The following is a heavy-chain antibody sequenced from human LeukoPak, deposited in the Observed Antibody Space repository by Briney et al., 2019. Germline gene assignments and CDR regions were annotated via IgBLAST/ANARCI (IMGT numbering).Heavy chain of an antibody. CDR1: GFTFSSYA. CDR3: ARGGHRWLHTRGKLYYYYMDV. J-gene: IGHJ6*03. CDR2: ISSNGGST. D-gene: IGHD5-24*01. V-gene: IGHV3-64*01. Sequence: GGSLRLSCAASGFTFSSYAMHWVRQAPGKGLEYVSAISSNGGSTYYANSVKGRFTISRDNSKNTLYLRMGSLRAEDMAVYYCARGGHRWLHTRGKLYYYYMDVWGKGTTVTVSS.